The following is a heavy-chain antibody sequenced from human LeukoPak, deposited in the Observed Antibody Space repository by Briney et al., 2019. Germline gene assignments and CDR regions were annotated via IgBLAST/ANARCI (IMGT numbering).Heavy chain of an antibody. D-gene: IGHD3-16*02. CDR2: ISGSGSSI. J-gene: IGHJ3*02. CDR1: GFTFSTYE. Sequence: GGSLRLSCTASGFTFSTYEMNWVRQAPGKGLEWVSYISGSGSSIFYADSLQGRFTVSRDNAKNSVYLQMNSLRAEDTAVYYCAREGGFGYDDAFDTWGHGTTVTVSS. CDR3: AREGGFGYDDAFDT. V-gene: IGHV3-48*03.